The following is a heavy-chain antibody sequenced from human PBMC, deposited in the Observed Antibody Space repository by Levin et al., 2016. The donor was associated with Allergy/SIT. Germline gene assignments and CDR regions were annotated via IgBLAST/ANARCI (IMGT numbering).Heavy chain of an antibody. D-gene: IGHD2-2*01. V-gene: IGHV4-39*07. CDR1: GGSINNSSCY. CDR3: ARGVVPAAIQGVGWFDP. CDR2: IYHTGST. J-gene: IGHJ5*02. Sequence: SETLSLTCTVSGGSINNSSCYWGWIRQPPGKGLEWIGSIYHTGSTNYNPSLKSRVTISVDTSKNQFSLKLSSVTAADTAVYYCARGVVPAAIQGVGWFDPWGQGTLVTVSS.